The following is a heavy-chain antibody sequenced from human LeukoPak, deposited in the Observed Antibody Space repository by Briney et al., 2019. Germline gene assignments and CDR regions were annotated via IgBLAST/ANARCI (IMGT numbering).Heavy chain of an antibody. V-gene: IGHV1-69*01. J-gene: IGHJ4*02. D-gene: IGHD3-22*01. Sequence: SVTVSCTASGGTFSSYAISWVRQAPGQGLEWMGGITPMFGTANYAQKFQGRATITADESTSTAYMELSSLRSDDTAVYYCVRDGSYYDSTGYYYLYWGQGTLVTVSS. CDR2: ITPMFGTA. CDR3: VRDGSYYDSTGYYYLY. CDR1: GGTFSSYA.